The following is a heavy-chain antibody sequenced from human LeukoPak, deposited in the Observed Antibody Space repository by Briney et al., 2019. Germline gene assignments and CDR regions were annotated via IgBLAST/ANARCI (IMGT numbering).Heavy chain of an antibody. D-gene: IGHD3-22*01. V-gene: IGHV3-23*01. CDR1: GFTFSSYA. CDR3: AKDYHDSSGYSYYYYYMDV. J-gene: IGHJ6*03. CDR2: ISGSGGST. Sequence: GGSLRLSCAASGFTFSSYAMSWVRQARGKGLEGVSAISGSGGSTYYADSVKGRFTISRDNSKNTLYLQMNSLRAEDTAVYYCAKDYHDSSGYSYYYYYMDVWGKGTTVTVSS.